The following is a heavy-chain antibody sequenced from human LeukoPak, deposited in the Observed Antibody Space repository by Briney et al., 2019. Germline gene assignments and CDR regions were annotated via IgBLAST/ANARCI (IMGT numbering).Heavy chain of an antibody. Sequence: SETLSLTCTVSAGXVSSGDFHWSWLRQPPGKGLEWTGYIYYTGTTNYNPSLKSRVTILLDTPRNQFSLKLTSVTAADTAEYYCARSPGYSGSYDRWGHGTQVTVSS. J-gene: IGHJ5*02. D-gene: IGHD1-26*01. CDR3: ARSPGYSGSYDR. CDR2: IYYTGTT. CDR1: AGXVSSGDFH. V-gene: IGHV4-61*08.